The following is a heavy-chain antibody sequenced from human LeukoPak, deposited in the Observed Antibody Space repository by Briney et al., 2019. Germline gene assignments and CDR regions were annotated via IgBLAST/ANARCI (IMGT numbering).Heavy chain of an antibody. CDR1: GGTFSSYA. CDR2: IIPIFGTA. Sequence: VASVKVSCKASGGTFSSYAISWVRQAPGQGLEWMGGIIPIFGTANYAQKFQGRVTITADESTSTAYMELSSLRSEDTAVYYCARVLRFGDPYYFDYWGQGTLVTVSS. CDR3: ARVLRFGDPYYFDY. J-gene: IGHJ4*02. D-gene: IGHD3-10*01. V-gene: IGHV1-69*01.